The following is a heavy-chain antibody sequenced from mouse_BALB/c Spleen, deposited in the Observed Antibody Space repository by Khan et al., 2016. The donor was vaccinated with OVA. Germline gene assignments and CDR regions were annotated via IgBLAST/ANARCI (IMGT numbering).Heavy chain of an antibody. J-gene: IGHJ2*01. Sequence: VQLQQSGAELAKPGASVKMSCKASGYTFINYWILWVKQRPGQGLEWIGYINPSTGYTEYNQNFKEKATLPADKSSSTASMQRSSLTLEDSAVYDCARRCLRWDFDYWGQGTTLTVSS. V-gene: IGHV1-7*01. D-gene: IGHD1-1*01. CDR1: GYTFINYW. CDR3: ARRCLRWDFDY. CDR2: INPSTGYT.